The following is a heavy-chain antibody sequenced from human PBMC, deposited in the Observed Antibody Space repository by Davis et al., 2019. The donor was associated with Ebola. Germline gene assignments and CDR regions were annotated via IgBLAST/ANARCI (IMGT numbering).Heavy chain of an antibody. V-gene: IGHV4-59*12. CDR2: IYYSEST. CDR3: ARGGLWIQLWLSWFDP. D-gene: IGHD5-18*01. CDR1: GGSISSSY. Sequence: SETLSLTCTVSGGSISSSYWSWIRQPPGKGLEWIGYIYYSESTNYNPSLKSRVTISVDTSKNQFSLKLSSVTAADTAVYYCARGGLWIQLWLSWFDPWGQGTLVTVSS. J-gene: IGHJ5*02.